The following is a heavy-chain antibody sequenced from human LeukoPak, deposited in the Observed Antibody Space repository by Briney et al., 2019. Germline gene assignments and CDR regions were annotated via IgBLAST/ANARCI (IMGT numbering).Heavy chain of an antibody. D-gene: IGHD5-18*01. J-gene: IGHJ4*02. V-gene: IGHV4-34*01. CDR1: GGSFSGYY. CDR3: ARGRIQLWLRLSYFDY. CDR2: IDHSGST. Sequence: SETLSLTCAVYGGSFSGYYWTWIRQPPGKGLEWIGEIDHSGSTNYNPSLKSRVTISVDTSKNQFSLKLNSVTAADTAVYYCARGRIQLWLRLSYFDYWGQGTLVTVSS.